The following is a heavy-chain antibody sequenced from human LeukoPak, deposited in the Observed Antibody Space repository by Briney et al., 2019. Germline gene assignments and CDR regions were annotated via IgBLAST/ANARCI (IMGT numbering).Heavy chain of an antibody. Sequence: SETLSLTCTVSGGSISSYYWSWIRQPPGKGLEWIGSIYYSGSTYYNPSPKSRVTISVDTSKNQFSLKLSSVTAADTAVYHCARISVYDYVWGSYRLFDYWGQGTLVTVSS. J-gene: IGHJ4*02. CDR1: GGSISSYY. CDR3: ARISVYDYVWGSYRLFDY. V-gene: IGHV4-59*05. CDR2: IYYSGST. D-gene: IGHD3-16*02.